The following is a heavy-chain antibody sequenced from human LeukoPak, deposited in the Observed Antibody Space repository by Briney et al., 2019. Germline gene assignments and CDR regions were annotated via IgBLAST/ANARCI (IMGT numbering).Heavy chain of an antibody. CDR3: AKDPTYYYDSSGYFEFDP. Sequence: GGSLRLSCAASGFTFSSYAMSWVRQAPWKGLEWVSTISGSGGSTYYADSVKGRFTISRDNSKNTLYLQMNSLRAEDTAVYYCAKDPTYYYDSSGYFEFDPWGQGTLVTVSS. J-gene: IGHJ5*02. CDR2: ISGSGGST. D-gene: IGHD3-22*01. V-gene: IGHV3-23*01. CDR1: GFTFSSYA.